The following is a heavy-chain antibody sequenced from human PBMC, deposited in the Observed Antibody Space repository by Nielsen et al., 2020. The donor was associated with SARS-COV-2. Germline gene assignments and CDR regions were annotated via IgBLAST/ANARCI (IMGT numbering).Heavy chain of an antibody. J-gene: IGHJ4*02. Sequence: SETLSLTCTVSGGSVSSGSYYWSWIRQPPGKGLEWIGYIYYSGSTYYNPSLKSRVTISVDTSKNQFSLKLSSVTAADTAVYYCARYWDRLRLGELSPPFDYWGQGTLVTVSS. CDR2: IYYSGST. CDR1: GGSVSSGSYY. V-gene: IGHV4-39*01. D-gene: IGHD3-16*02. CDR3: ARYWDRLRLGELSPPFDY.